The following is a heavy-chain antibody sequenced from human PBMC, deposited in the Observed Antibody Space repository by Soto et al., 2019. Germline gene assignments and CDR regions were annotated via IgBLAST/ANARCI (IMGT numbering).Heavy chain of an antibody. CDR3: ARRLASSNYYFDY. J-gene: IGHJ4*02. CDR2: VYYSVTT. Sequence: SETLSLTCNVSGGSISSSRYYWGWIRQPPGKGLEWIGNVYYSVTTYYNPSLKSRLTISVDTSKNQFSLKLSSVTAADTAVYYCARRLASSNYYFDYWGQGTFVTVS. V-gene: IGHV4-39*01. CDR1: GGSISSSRYY. D-gene: IGHD4-4*01.